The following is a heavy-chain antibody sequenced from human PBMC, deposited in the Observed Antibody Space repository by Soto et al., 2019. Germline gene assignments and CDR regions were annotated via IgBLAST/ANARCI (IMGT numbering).Heavy chain of an antibody. CDR1: GYTFTGYF. V-gene: IGHV1-2*02. D-gene: IGHD5-12*01. J-gene: IGHJ4*02. CDR3: ARDLRSGYDTHFDY. CDR2: INPKTGGT. Sequence: ASVKVSCKASGYTFTGYFMHWVRQAPGQGLEWMGWINPKTGGTNYAQKFQGRVTMTRDTSISTAYMDLSRLRSDDTAVYYCARDLRSGYDTHFDYWGQGTLVTVSS.